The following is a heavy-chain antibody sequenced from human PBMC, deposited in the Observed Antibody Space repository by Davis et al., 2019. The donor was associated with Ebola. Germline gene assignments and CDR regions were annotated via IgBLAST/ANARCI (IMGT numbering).Heavy chain of an antibody. V-gene: IGHV1-18*04. Sequence: AASVKVSCKASGYTFTSYGITWVRQAPGQGLEWMGWINPHNGNTNYAQNVQGRVIMTTDTATTTAYMEVGGLRSDDTAVYYCARDIDGYYDFWSGYYTPGGLDYWGQGTLVTVSS. CDR1: GYTFTSYG. J-gene: IGHJ4*02. CDR2: INPHNGNT. D-gene: IGHD3-3*01. CDR3: ARDIDGYYDFWSGYYTPGGLDY.